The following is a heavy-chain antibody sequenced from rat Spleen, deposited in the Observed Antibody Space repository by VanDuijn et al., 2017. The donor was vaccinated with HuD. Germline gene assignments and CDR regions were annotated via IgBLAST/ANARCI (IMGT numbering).Heavy chain of an antibody. Sequence: QVQLKESGPGLVQPSQPLSLTCTVPGFSLIRYNVHWVRHPPGKGREWMGRMRYNGDTSYNSALKSRLSISRDTSKNQVFLKVNSLQTDDTGTYYCSRDWDFGGYSELRYWGQGVMVTVSS. V-gene: IGHV2-63*01. CDR1: GFSLIRYN. J-gene: IGHJ2*01. CDR3: SRDWDFGGYSELRY. CDR2: MRYNGDT. D-gene: IGHD1-11*01.